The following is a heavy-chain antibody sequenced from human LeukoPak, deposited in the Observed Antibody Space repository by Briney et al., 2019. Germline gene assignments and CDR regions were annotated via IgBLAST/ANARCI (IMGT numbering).Heavy chain of an antibody. CDR3: AKGDYSSGRDWFDP. CDR1: GFTFSNYA. Sequence: PGGSLRLSCAASGFTFSNYAMTWVRQAPGKGLEWVSTISGDGTITYFADSVKGRFTISRDNSKNTLFLQLNSLRAEDTAVYYCAKGDYSSGRDWFDPWGQGTLVTVSS. V-gene: IGHV3-23*01. D-gene: IGHD6-19*01. J-gene: IGHJ5*02. CDR2: ISGDGTIT.